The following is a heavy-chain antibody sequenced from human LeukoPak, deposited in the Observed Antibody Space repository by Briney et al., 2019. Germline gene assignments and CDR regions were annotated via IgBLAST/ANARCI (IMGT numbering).Heavy chain of an antibody. CDR2: INPNSGGT. CDR1: GYTFTGYY. V-gene: IGHV1-2*02. D-gene: IGHD2-15*01. J-gene: IGHJ4*02. Sequence: ASVKVSCKASGYTFTGYYMHWVRQAPGQGLEWMGWINPNSGGTNYAQKFQGRVTMTRDTSISTAYMELSRLRSDDTAVYYCARPICSSCYFGYWGQGTLVTVSS. CDR3: ARPICSSCYFGY.